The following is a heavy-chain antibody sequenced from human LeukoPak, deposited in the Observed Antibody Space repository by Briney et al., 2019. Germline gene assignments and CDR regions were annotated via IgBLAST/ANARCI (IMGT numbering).Heavy chain of an antibody. V-gene: IGHV3-30*04. J-gene: IGHJ4*02. CDR2: ISYDGSNK. Sequence: QPGRSLKLSCAASGFTFSSYAMHWVRQAPGKGLEWVAVISYDGSNKYYADSVKGRFTISIDKPKNTLYLQMNSLRAEDTAVYYCARDPTAAGLFDYWGQRTLVTVSS. CDR1: GFTFSSYA. CDR3: ARDPTAAGLFDY. D-gene: IGHD6-13*01.